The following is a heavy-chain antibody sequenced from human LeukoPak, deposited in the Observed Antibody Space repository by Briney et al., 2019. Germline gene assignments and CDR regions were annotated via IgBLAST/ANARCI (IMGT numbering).Heavy chain of an antibody. CDR1: GGSINSGGHY. CDR2: IYYSGTT. D-gene: IGHD3-10*01. V-gene: IGHV4-31*03. Sequence: SETLSLTCTVSGGSINSGGHYWGWIRQHPGKGLEWIGYIYYSGTTYYNPSLQSRVTISVDTSKNQFSLKLSSVTAADTAVYYCARSNYGSGSYHNSWGQGTLVTVSS. J-gene: IGHJ4*02. CDR3: ARSNYGSGSYHNS.